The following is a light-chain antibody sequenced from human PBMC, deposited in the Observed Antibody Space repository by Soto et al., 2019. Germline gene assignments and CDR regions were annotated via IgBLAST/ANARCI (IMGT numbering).Light chain of an antibody. CDR3: QQSNSCPLT. J-gene: IGKJ3*01. CDR1: QGISNW. CDR2: DTS. Sequence: DIQMTQSPSSVSASVGDRVTITCRASQGISNWLAWYQQKPGKAPKLLIYDTSTMQSGVPARFSGSGSGTDFTLTISSLQPEDFAAYYCQQSNSCPLTFGPGTKVEIK. V-gene: IGKV1-12*01.